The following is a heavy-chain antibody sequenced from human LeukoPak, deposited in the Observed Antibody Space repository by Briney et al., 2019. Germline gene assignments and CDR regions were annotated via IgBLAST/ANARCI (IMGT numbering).Heavy chain of an antibody. J-gene: IGHJ5*02. D-gene: IGHD5-24*01. V-gene: IGHV3-74*01. CDR1: GFTFSSYW. CDR2: INGDGSST. Sequence: GGSLRLSCAASGFTFSSYWMHWVRQAPGKGLVWVARINGDGSSTSYADSVKGRFTISRDNAKSTLYLEMNGLRAEDTALYYCTRDAGYKMVDPWGQGTLVTVSS. CDR3: TRDAGYKMVDP.